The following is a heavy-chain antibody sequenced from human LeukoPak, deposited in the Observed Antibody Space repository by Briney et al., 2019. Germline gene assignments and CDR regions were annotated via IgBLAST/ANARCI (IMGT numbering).Heavy chain of an antibody. J-gene: IGHJ3*02. CDR2: IYPGDSDT. CDR3: ARQKITMVRGVIIYDAFDI. Sequence: GESLKISCKGSGYSFTSYWIGWVRQMPGKGLEWMGIIYPGDSDTRYSPSFQGQVTISADMSISTAYLQWSSLKASDTAMYYCARQKITMVRGVIIYDAFDIWGQGTMVTVSS. V-gene: IGHV5-51*01. D-gene: IGHD3-10*01. CDR1: GYSFTSYW.